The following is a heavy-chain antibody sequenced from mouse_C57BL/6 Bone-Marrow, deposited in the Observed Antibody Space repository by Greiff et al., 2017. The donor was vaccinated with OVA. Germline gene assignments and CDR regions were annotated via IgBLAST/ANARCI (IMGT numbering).Heavy chain of an antibody. D-gene: IGHD1-1*01. CDR2: IDPSDSYT. J-gene: IGHJ2*01. Sequence: VQLQQPGAELVMPGASVKLSCKASGYTFTSYWMHWVKQRPGQGLEWIGEIDPSDSYTNYNQKFKGKSTLTVDKSSSTAYMQLSSLTSEDSAVYYCASHGSSYEYFDDWGQGTTLTVSS. CDR3: ASHGSSYEYFDD. CDR1: GYTFTSYW. V-gene: IGHV1-69*01.